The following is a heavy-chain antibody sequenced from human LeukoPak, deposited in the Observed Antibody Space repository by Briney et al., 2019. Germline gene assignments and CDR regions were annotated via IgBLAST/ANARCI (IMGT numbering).Heavy chain of an antibody. V-gene: IGHV3-23*01. CDR2: ISGSAAST. CDR1: GFAFSSYA. Sequence: GGSLRLSCAASGFAFSSYAMSWVRQAPGQGLEWVSAISGSAASTYYADSVKGRFTISRDSSKNTLYLQMNSLRAEDTAVYYCAKSQGPPKGGTDCWGQGTLVTVSS. J-gene: IGHJ4*02. D-gene: IGHD3-16*01. CDR3: AKSQGPPKGGTDC.